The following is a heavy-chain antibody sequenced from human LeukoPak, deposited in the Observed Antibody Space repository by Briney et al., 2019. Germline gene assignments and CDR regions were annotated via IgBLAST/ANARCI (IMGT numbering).Heavy chain of an antibody. J-gene: IGHJ4*02. CDR3: AREKGIAAPPFDY. D-gene: IGHD6-13*01. Sequence: SGGSLRLSCAASGFTFRNYWMSWVRQAPGRGLDWVANINQDGSDKYYVDSVKGRFTISRDNAKNSLYLQMNSLRAEDTAVYYCAREKGIAAPPFDYWGQGTLVTVSS. CDR2: INQDGSDK. CDR1: GFTFRNYW. V-gene: IGHV3-7*01.